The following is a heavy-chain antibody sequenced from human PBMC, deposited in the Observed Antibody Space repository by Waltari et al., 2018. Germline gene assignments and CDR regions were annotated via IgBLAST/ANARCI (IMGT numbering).Heavy chain of an antibody. CDR2: INHSGST. CDR3: ARGLATGYSSSWYGIHFDY. CDR1: GGSFSGYY. V-gene: IGHV4-34*01. D-gene: IGHD6-13*01. Sequence: QVQLQQWGAGLLKPSETLSLTCAVYGGSFSGYYLRWIRQPPGKGLEWIGEINHSGSTNYNPSLKVRVTISVDTSKNQFSLKLSSVTAADTAVYYCARGLATGYSSSWYGIHFDYWGQGTLVTVSS. J-gene: IGHJ4*02.